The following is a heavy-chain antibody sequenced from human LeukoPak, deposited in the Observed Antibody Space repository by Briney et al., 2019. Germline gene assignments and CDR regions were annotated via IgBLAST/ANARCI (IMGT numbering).Heavy chain of an antibody. CDR3: ARRRALYSWGDFDY. V-gene: IGHV4-31*03. CDR2: IYYSGST. Sequence: PSETLSLTCTVSGGSISSGGYYWSWIRQHPGKGLEWIGYIYYSGSTYYNPSLKSRVTISVDSSKNQFSLILSSVTAADTAVYYCARRRALYSWGDFDYWGQGTLVTVSS. J-gene: IGHJ4*02. CDR1: GGSISSGGYY. D-gene: IGHD5-18*01.